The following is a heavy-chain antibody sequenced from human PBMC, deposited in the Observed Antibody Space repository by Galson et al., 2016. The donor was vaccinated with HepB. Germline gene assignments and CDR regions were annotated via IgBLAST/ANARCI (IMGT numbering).Heavy chain of an antibody. CDR1: GFRFSDYA. J-gene: IGHJ4*02. Sequence: SLRLSCAASGFRFSDYAMSWVRQSRGKGLEWVSAISGGGDSTYYADSVKGRFTISRDNSRNTHYLQMNSLRAEDTAVYYCESYPRGHIDPPFDYWGQGTLVTVSS. CDR2: ISGGGDST. D-gene: IGHD2-21*01. V-gene: IGHV3-23*01. CDR3: ESYPRGHIDPPFDY.